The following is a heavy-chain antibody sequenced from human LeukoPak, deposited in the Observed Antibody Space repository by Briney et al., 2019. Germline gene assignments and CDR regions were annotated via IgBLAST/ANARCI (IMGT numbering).Heavy chain of an antibody. V-gene: IGHV3-9*01. CDR1: GFTFDDYA. D-gene: IGHD6-19*01. CDR3: AKGANVAVAGAYWFDP. Sequence: PGGSLRLSCAVSGFTFDDYAMHWVRQVPGKGLEWVSGISWNSGSIGYADSVKGRFTISRDNAKNSLYLQMNSLRAEDTALYYCAKGANVAVAGAYWFDPWGQGTLVTVSS. J-gene: IGHJ5*02. CDR2: ISWNSGSI.